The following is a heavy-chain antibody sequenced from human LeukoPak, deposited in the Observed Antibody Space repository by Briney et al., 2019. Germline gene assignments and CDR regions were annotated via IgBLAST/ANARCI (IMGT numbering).Heavy chain of an antibody. D-gene: IGHD1-26*01. CDR2: VTAYYGNT. CDR3: ARNAGSFFSVLDY. J-gene: IGHJ4*02. V-gene: IGHV1-18*04. CDR1: GYTFTSHG. Sequence: ASVKVSCKASGYTFTSHGISWVRQAPGQGLEWMGWVTAYYGNTNYAQKLQGRVTMTTDTSTSTAYMELRSLRSDATAVYYCARNAGSFFSVLDYWGQGTLVTVSS.